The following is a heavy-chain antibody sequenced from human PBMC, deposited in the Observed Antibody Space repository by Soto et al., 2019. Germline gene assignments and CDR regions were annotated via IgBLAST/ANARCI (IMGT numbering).Heavy chain of an antibody. CDR2: IIPLFGTA. CDR1: GGIFSSNT. Sequence: QVYLVQSGAEVKKPGSSVKISCKASGGIFSSNTINWVRQAAGQGLEWMGGIIPLFGTANYAEKFQGRVNITADKSTKTEYMALTSLRSEDTGVYYCASKAACGGDCYAFDSWGQGTLVTVAS. V-gene: IGHV1-69*06. CDR3: ASKAACGGDCYAFDS. J-gene: IGHJ4*02. D-gene: IGHD2-21*02.